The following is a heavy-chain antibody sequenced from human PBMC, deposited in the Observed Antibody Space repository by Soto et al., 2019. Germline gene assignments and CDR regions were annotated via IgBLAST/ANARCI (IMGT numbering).Heavy chain of an antibody. CDR3: ARSPVIGSTNQWFDP. CDR1: GYTFSNYD. J-gene: IGHJ5*02. V-gene: IGHV1-8*01. Sequence: ASVKVSCKASGYTFSNYDINRVRQATGQGLEWVGRMNPNSGNTGYAQKFQGRVTMTRNTSISTAYMELSSLRSEDTAVYYCARSPVIGSTNQWFDPWGQGTLVTVSS. CDR2: MNPNSGNT. D-gene: IGHD1-26*01.